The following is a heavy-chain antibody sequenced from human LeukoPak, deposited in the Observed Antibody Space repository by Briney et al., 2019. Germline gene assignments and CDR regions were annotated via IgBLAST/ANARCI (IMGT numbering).Heavy chain of an antibody. CDR2: MNPNSGNT. CDR1: GYTFTSYD. D-gene: IGHD5-12*01. Sequence: ASVKVSCKASGYTFTSYDINWVRQATGQGLEWMGWMNPNSGNTGYAQKFQGRVTMTRNTSISTAYMELSSLRSEDMAVYYCAREGGGYDNFDYWGQGTLVTVSS. V-gene: IGHV1-8*01. J-gene: IGHJ4*02. CDR3: AREGGGYDNFDY.